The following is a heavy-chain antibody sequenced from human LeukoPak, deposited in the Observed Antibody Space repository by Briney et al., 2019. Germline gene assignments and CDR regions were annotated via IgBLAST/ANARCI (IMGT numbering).Heavy chain of an antibody. J-gene: IGHJ5*02. Sequence: ASVKVSCKASGYTFTSYGISWVRQAPGQGLEWMGWISAYNGNTNYAQKLQGRVTMTSDTSASTAYMELRSLRSDDTAVYYCARSRFGELGRLYWFDPWGQGTLVTVSS. CDR1: GYTFTSYG. CDR2: ISAYNGNT. V-gene: IGHV1-18*01. D-gene: IGHD3-10*02. CDR3: ARSRFGELGRLYWFDP.